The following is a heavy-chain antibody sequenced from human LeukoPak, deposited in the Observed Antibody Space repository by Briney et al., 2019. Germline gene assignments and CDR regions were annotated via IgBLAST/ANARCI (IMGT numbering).Heavy chain of an antibody. Sequence: GGSLRLSCGASGFTFSRTWMHWVRQAPGKGLVCVSRINSDGTSTVYADSVKGRFTISRDNAKNTLYLQMNSLRAEDTAVYYCAKDPPSPTYYYDSSGYGYFDYWGQGTLVTVSS. CDR3: AKDPPSPTYYYDSSGYGYFDY. V-gene: IGHV3-74*01. D-gene: IGHD3-22*01. J-gene: IGHJ4*02. CDR2: INSDGTST. CDR1: GFTFSRTW.